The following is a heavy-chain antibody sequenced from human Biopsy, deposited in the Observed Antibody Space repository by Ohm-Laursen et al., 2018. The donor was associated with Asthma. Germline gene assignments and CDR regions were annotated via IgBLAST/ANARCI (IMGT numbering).Heavy chain of an antibody. D-gene: IGHD2-21*01. Sequence: ASVKVSCKASGGMFSNYAISWVRQAPGLGLEWMGWVYPIFGSSNYSQRFQGRVTITADIFTRTVYMELSGLRFDDTAIYYCARPSPNRYLLCYCNHMDVWGQGPTVSVSS. CDR2: VYPIFGSS. V-gene: IGHV1-69*06. J-gene: IGHJ6*02. CDR3: ARPSPNRYLLCYCNHMDV. CDR1: GGMFSNYA.